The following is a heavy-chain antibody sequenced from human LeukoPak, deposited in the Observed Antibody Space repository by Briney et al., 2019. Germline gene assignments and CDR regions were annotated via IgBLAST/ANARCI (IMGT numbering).Heavy chain of an antibody. D-gene: IGHD4-17*01. J-gene: IGHJ4*02. V-gene: IGHV1-24*01. Sequence: ASVKVSCKVSGYILTELSMHWVRQAPGKGLEWMGGFDPEDGETIYAQKFQGRVTITADKSTSTAYMELSSLRSEDTAVYYCAKVYGDYLSYWGQGTLVTVSS. CDR2: FDPEDGET. CDR1: GYILTELS. CDR3: AKVYGDYLSY.